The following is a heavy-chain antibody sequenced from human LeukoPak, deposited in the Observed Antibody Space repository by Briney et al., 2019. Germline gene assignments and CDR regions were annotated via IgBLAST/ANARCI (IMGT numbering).Heavy chain of an antibody. Sequence: ASVNVSCKGSVYTFTSYGISWVRQAPGQGLEWMVWSSAYNSNTNYARKLQGRVTMTTDTSTSTAYMELRSLRSDDTAVYYCARASLVAARPGYWFDPWGQGTLVTVSS. J-gene: IGHJ5*02. CDR3: ARASLVAARPGYWFDP. CDR1: VYTFTSYG. D-gene: IGHD6-6*01. V-gene: IGHV1-18*01. CDR2: SSAYNSNT.